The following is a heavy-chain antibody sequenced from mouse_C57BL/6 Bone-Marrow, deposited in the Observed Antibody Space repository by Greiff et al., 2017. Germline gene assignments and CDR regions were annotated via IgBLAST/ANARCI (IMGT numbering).Heavy chain of an antibody. V-gene: IGHV1-61*01. CDR1: GYTFTSYW. J-gene: IGHJ4*01. D-gene: IGHD1-1*01. Sequence: VQLQQPGAELVRPGSSVKLSCKASGYTFTSYWMDWVKQRPGQGLEWIGNIYPSDSETHYNQKFKDKATLTVDKSSSTAYLQLSSLTSEDSAVYYCARTSITTVAYAMDNWGQGTSVTVSS. CDR3: ARTSITTVAYAMDN. CDR2: IYPSDSET.